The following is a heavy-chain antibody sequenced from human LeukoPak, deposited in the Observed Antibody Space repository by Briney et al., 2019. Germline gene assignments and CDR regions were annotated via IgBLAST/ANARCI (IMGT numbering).Heavy chain of an antibody. CDR1: RFTFSSYS. Sequence: PGGSLRLSCAASRFTFSSYSMNWVRQAPGKGLEWVSYISSSSSTIYYADSVKGRFTISRDNAKNSLYLQMNSLRAEDTAVYYCVRDTYGGGGDSYFDYWGQGTLVTVSS. CDR2: ISSSSSTI. V-gene: IGHV3-48*01. J-gene: IGHJ4*02. CDR3: VRDTYGGGGDSYFDY. D-gene: IGHD2-21*02.